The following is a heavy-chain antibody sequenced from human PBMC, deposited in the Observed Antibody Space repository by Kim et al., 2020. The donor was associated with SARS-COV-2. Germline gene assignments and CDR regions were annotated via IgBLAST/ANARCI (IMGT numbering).Heavy chain of an antibody. V-gene: IGHV4-59*01. D-gene: IGHD2-15*01. Sequence: KHNPSRKERVTISVDTSRNQFSLKLGSGTAADTAVYYCACYKYGARFEYWGQGALVTVSS. CDR3: ACYKYGARFEY. J-gene: IGHJ4*02.